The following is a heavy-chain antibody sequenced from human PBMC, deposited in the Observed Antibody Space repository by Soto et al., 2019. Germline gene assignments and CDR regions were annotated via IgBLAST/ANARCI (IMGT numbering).Heavy chain of an antibody. CDR3: SRDRLFVVVVAARAGYYYYGMDV. J-gene: IGHJ6*02. V-gene: IGHV1-18*01. CDR1: GYTFTSYG. Sequence: QVQLVQSGAEVKKPGASVKVSCKASGYTFTSYGISWVRQAPGQGLEWMGWISAYNGNTNYAQKLQGRVTKTTDTSTSTSYMELGSLRSDATAVYYCSRDRLFVVVVAARAGYYYYGMDVWGQGTTVTVSS. CDR2: ISAYNGNT. D-gene: IGHD2-15*01.